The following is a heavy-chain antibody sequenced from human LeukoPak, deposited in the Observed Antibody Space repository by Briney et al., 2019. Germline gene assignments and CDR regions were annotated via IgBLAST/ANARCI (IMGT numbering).Heavy chain of an antibody. CDR2: IYYSGST. CDR1: GGSFSGYY. V-gene: IGHV4-34*01. D-gene: IGHD3-16*01. J-gene: IGHJ4*02. CDR3: ASYVWGSYFGPKRFDY. Sequence: ASETLSLTCAVYGGSFSGYYWSWIRQPPGKGLEWIGSIYYSGSTYYNPSLKSRVTISVDTSKNQFSLKLSSVTAADTAVYYCASYVWGSYFGPKRFDYWGQGTLVTVSS.